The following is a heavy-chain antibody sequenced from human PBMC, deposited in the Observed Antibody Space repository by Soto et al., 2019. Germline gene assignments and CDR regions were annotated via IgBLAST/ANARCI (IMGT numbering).Heavy chain of an antibody. CDR2: ISVTGDAI. J-gene: IGHJ4*02. CDR1: GFRFSDYY. Sequence: QAQLVESGGGLVKPGGSLRLSCAASGFRFSDYYMSWVRQAPGKGLEWGAYISVTGDAIYYADSVKGRFTISRDNDKKSGHLQMHPLRAEDAALYYSARGPDCGEGSCYRHFDLWGQGTRFAVSS. CDR3: ARGPDCGEGSCYRHFDL. V-gene: IGHV3-11*01. D-gene: IGHD2-15*01.